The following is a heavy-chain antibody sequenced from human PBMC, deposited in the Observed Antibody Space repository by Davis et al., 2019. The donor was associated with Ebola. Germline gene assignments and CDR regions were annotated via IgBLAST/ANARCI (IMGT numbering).Heavy chain of an antibody. D-gene: IGHD4-17*01. CDR1: GGTFSSYA. V-gene: IGHV1-69*13. CDR2: IIPIYGTP. J-gene: IGHJ4*02. CDR3: ARVGYGDPADY. Sequence: AASVKVSCKTSGGTFSSYAMSWVRQAPGQGLEWMGGIIPIYGTPSYAQKFQGRVTFSADEPTSTAYMELTSVRYEDTAVYYCARVGYGDPADYWGQGTLVTVSS.